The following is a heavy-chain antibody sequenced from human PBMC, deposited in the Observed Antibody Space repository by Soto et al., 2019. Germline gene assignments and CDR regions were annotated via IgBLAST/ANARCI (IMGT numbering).Heavy chain of an antibody. CDR1: GGSISSYY. V-gene: IGHV4-59*01. CDR3: ASSRRARWFGELLNYFDY. CDR2: IYYSGST. D-gene: IGHD3-10*01. Sequence: SETLSLTCTVSGGSISSYYWSWIRQPPGKGLEWIGYIYYSGSTNYNPSLKSRVTISVDTSKNQFSLKLSSVTAADTAVYYCASSRRARWFGELLNYFDYWGQGTLVTV. J-gene: IGHJ4*02.